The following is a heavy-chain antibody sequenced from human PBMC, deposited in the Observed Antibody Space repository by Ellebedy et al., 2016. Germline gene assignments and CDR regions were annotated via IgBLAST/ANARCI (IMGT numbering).Heavy chain of an antibody. Sequence: SETLSLXXTVSGGSLSSADHYWSWIRQHPGKGLEWIGNSDSSGSAYYTPPLKSRVTISVDTSKNQVSLKLNFVTSADTAVYYCARRTTFWSGYYDFWGQGTLVTVSS. D-gene: IGHD3-3*01. J-gene: IGHJ4*02. CDR2: SDSSGSA. CDR3: ARRTTFWSGYYDF. V-gene: IGHV4-31*03. CDR1: GGSLSSADHY.